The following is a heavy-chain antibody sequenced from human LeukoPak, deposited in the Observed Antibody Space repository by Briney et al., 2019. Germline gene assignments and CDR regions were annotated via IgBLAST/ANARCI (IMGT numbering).Heavy chain of an antibody. CDR2: INPNSGGT. CDR1: GYTFTGYY. J-gene: IGHJ4*02. D-gene: IGHD2-15*01. CDR3: ARGSCSGGSCQADY. V-gene: IGHV1-2*02. Sequence: ASVKVSCKASGYTFTGYYMHWVRQAPGQGLEWMGWINPNSGGTNYAQKFQGRVTMTRDTSISTAYMELSRLRSDDTAVYYCARGSCSGGSCQADYWGQGTLVTVSS.